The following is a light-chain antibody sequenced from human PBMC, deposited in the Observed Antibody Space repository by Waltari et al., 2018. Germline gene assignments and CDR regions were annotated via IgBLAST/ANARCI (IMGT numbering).Light chain of an antibody. J-gene: IGLJ3*02. CDR2: RNN. V-gene: IGLV1-44*01. CDR3: AAWDNTLSGPS. Sequence: QSVVTQPPSASGTPGQRVTISCSGRSSNIGSNTVNWYQQFPGRAPKLHIYRNNQRPAGVPDRFSGSKSGTSASLAISGLQSEDEADYYCAAWDNTLSGPSFGGGTKVTVL. CDR1: SSNIGSNT.